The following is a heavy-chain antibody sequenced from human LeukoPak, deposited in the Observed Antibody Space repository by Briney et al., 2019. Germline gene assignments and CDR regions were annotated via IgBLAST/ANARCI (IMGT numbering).Heavy chain of an antibody. CDR2: IIPILGIA. V-gene: IGHV1-69*04. CDR1: GGTFSSYA. J-gene: IGHJ4*02. CDR3: ASLGELSLSTYGY. D-gene: IGHD3-16*02. Sequence: SVKVSCKASGGTFSSYANSWVRQAPGQGLEWMGRIIPILGIANYAQKFQGRVTITADKSTSTAYMELSSLRSEDTAVYYCASLGELSLSTYGYWGQGTLVTVSS.